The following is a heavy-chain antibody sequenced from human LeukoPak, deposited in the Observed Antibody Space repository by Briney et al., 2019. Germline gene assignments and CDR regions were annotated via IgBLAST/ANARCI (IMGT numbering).Heavy chain of an antibody. D-gene: IGHD3-10*01. CDR2: IYNSGST. V-gene: IGHV4-38-2*02. CDR3: ARVYDSGSQAYFYYMDV. CDR1: GYSISSGYY. Sequence: SETLSLTCTVSGYSISSGYYWGWIRQAPGKGLEWIGSIYNSGSTYYNPSLKSRVTISVDMSKNQFSLKMSSVTAADTAVYYCARVYDSGSQAYFYYMDVWGKGTTVTISS. J-gene: IGHJ6*03.